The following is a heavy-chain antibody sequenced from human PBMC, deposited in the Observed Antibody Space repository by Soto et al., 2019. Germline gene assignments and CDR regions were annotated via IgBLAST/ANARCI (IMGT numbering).Heavy chain of an antibody. V-gene: IGHV3-21*05. J-gene: IGHJ3*02. CDR2: ISSSSSYI. D-gene: IGHD6-13*01. CDR1: GFTFSSYR. Sequence: GGSLRLSCAASGFTFSSYRMNWVRQAPGKGLEWVSYISSSSSYIYYADSVKGRFTISRDNAKNSLYLQMNSLRAEDTAVYYCAGCRFIAGADRDGFDIWGQGTMVTVSS. CDR3: AGCRFIAGADRDGFDI.